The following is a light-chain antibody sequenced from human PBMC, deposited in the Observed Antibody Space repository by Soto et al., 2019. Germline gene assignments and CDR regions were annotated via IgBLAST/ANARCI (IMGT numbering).Light chain of an antibody. V-gene: IGLV3-25*02. CDR3: QSADSTGTYWV. CDR2: KDS. J-gene: IGLJ3*02. Sequence: SYELTQPPSVSVSPGKTARITCSGDALPKQYAYWYQQKPGQAPVLVIYKDSERPSGIPERFSGSRSGTTVTLTISGVQAEDEADYYRQSADSTGTYWVFGGGTKLTVL. CDR1: ALPKQY.